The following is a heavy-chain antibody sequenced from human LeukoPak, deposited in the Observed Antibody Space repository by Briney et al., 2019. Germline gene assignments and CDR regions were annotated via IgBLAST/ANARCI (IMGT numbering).Heavy chain of an antibody. D-gene: IGHD2-2*01. CDR3: ARVAPANIVVVPTAMLDDNTANFDY. CDR2: IFPIFGTG. Sequence: GASVKVSCKASGGTFSSYAISCVRQAPGQGLEWMGGIFPIFGTGNYAQKFQGRVTITADESTSTAYMELRSLRSDNTAVYYCARVAPANIVVVPTAMLDDNTANFDYWGQGTLVTVSS. V-gene: IGHV1-69*13. CDR1: GGTFSSYA. J-gene: IGHJ4*02.